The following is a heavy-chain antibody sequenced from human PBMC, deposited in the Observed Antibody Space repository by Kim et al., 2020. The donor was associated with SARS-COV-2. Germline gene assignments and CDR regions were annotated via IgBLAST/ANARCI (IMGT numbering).Heavy chain of an antibody. J-gene: IGHJ6*02. V-gene: IGHV3-48*02. CDR2: ISSSSSTI. CDR3: AREWGANYYGSGSYGRPYYYYGMDV. D-gene: IGHD3-10*01. Sequence: GGSLRLSCAASGFTFSSYSMNWVRQAPGKGLEWVSYISSSSSTIYYADSVKGRFTISRDNAKNSLYLQMNSLRDEDTAVYYCAREWGANYYGSGSYGRPYYYYGMDVWGQGTTVTVSS. CDR1: GFTFSSYS.